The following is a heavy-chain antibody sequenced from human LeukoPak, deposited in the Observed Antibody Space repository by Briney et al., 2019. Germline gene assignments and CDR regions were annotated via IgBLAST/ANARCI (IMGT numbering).Heavy chain of an antibody. D-gene: IGHD2-21*02. CDR3: ARDTYCGGDCYSVGMDV. Sequence: GASVKVSCKASGGTFSSYAISWVRQAPGQGLEWMGRIIPILGIANYAQKFRGRVTITADKSTSTAYMELSSLRSEDTAVYYCARDTYCGGDCYSVGMDVWGQGTTVTVSS. V-gene: IGHV1-69*04. CDR2: IIPILGIA. J-gene: IGHJ6*02. CDR1: GGTFSSYA.